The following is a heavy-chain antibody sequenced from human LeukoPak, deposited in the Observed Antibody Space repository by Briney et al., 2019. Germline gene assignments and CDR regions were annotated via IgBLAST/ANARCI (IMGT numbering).Heavy chain of an antibody. J-gene: IGHJ4*02. Sequence: GGSLRLSCAASGFTVSSNYMSWVRQAPGKGLEWVSIIYSGGSTYYADSVKSRFTISRDNSKNTLYLQMNSLRAEDTAVYYCAKSTSSWELLYYFDYWGQGTLVTVSS. CDR2: IYSGGST. CDR3: AKSTSSWELLYYFDY. D-gene: IGHD1-26*01. V-gene: IGHV3-66*01. CDR1: GFTVSSNY.